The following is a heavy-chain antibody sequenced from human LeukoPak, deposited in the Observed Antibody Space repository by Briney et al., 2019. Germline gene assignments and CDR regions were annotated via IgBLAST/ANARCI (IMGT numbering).Heavy chain of an antibody. Sequence: AGESLKISCKGSGYSFTSYWIGWVRQMPGKGLEWMGIIYPGDSDTRYSPSFQGQVTISADKSISTAYLQWSSLKASDTAMYYCARPADYYDSSGYSYDYWGQGTLVTVSS. CDR2: IYPGDSDT. D-gene: IGHD3-22*01. CDR3: ARPADYYDSSGYSYDY. J-gene: IGHJ4*02. CDR1: GYSFTSYW. V-gene: IGHV5-51*01.